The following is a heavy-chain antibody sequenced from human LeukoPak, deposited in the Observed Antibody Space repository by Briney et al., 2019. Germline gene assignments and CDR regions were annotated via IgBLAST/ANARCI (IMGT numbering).Heavy chain of an antibody. V-gene: IGHV4-39*07. D-gene: IGHD6-6*01. CDR3: ARKRGIAAPFDP. J-gene: IGHJ5*02. Sequence: PSETLSLTCTVSGGSISSSSYYWGWIRQPPGKGLEWIGSIYYSGSTYYNPSLKSRVTISVDTSKNQFSLKLSSVTAADTAVYYCARKRGIAAPFDPWGQGTLVTVSS. CDR2: IYYSGST. CDR1: GGSISSSSYY.